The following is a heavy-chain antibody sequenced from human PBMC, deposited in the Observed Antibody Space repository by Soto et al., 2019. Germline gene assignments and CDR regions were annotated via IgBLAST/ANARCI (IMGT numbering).Heavy chain of an antibody. CDR3: AGGYYYDSSGYYRTLDY. Sequence: SVKVSCKASGGTFSSYDISWVRQAPGRGLEWMGGIIPIFGTANYAQKFQGRVTITADESTSTAYMELSSLRSEDTAVYYCAGGYYYDSSGYYRTLDYWGQGTLVTVSS. V-gene: IGHV1-69*13. CDR2: IIPIFGTA. J-gene: IGHJ4*02. CDR1: GGTFSSYD. D-gene: IGHD3-22*01.